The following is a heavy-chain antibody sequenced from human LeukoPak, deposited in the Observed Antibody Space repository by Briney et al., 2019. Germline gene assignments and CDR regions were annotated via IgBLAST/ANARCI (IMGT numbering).Heavy chain of an antibody. CDR3: ARSDILTGPIDY. Sequence: GGSLRLSCGASGFTFSSYSMNWVRQAPGKGLEWVSSISSSSSYIYYADSVKGRFTISRDNAKNSLYLQMNSLRAEDTAVYYCARSDILTGPIDYWGQGTLVTVSS. D-gene: IGHD3-9*01. CDR1: GFTFSSYS. J-gene: IGHJ4*02. CDR2: ISSSSSYI. V-gene: IGHV3-21*01.